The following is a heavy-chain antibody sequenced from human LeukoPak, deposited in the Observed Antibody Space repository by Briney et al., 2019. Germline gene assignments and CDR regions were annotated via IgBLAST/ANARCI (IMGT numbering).Heavy chain of an antibody. D-gene: IGHD3-16*01. CDR2: IYYSGST. J-gene: IGHJ3*02. CDR1: GESMRSGGYY. CDR3: ARGDGSHSYAKGFDI. Sequence: SQTLSLTCSVSGESMRSGGYYWTWIRQHPGKGLEWIGYIYYSGSTYYNPSLKDRISMSVDTSNNRFSVKLTAVTAADTAVYFCARGDGSHSYAKGFDIWGQGTLVTVSS. V-gene: IGHV4-31*03.